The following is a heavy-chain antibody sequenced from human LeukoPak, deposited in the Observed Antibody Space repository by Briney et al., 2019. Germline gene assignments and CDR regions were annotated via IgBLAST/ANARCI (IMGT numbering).Heavy chain of an antibody. J-gene: IGHJ4*02. CDR1: GGSFSGYY. CDR2: INHSGST. D-gene: IGHD1-26*01. CDR3: AREDIVGATIDY. V-gene: IGHV4-34*01. Sequence: PSETLSLTCAVYGGSFSGYYWSWIRQPPGKGLEWIGEINHSGSTNYNPSLKSRVTISVDTSKNQFSLKLSSVTAADTAVYYCAREDIVGATIDYWGRGTLVTVSS.